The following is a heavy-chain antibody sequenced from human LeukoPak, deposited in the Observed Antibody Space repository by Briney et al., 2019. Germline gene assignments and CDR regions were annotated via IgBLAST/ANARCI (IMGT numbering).Heavy chain of an antibody. Sequence: ASVKVSCKASGYTFTSYGISWVRQAPGQGLEWMGCISAYNGNTNYAQKLQGRVTMTTDTSTSTAYMELRSLRSDDTAVYYCARDGIVATITFAFDYWGQGTLVTVSS. V-gene: IGHV1-18*01. CDR1: GYTFTSYG. J-gene: IGHJ4*02. CDR3: ARDGIVATITFAFDY. CDR2: ISAYNGNT. D-gene: IGHD5-12*01.